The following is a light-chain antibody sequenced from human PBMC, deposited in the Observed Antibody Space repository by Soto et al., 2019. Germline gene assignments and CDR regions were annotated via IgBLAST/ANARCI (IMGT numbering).Light chain of an antibody. Sequence: QSALTQPASVSGSPGQSITISCTGTSSDVGGYNYVSWYQQHPGKAPKLIIYDVSYRPSGVSNRFSSSKSGSTASLTISGLQAEDEADYYCSSYTSSSTLVFGGGTKLTVL. V-gene: IGLV2-14*01. CDR1: SSDVGGYNY. J-gene: IGLJ2*01. CDR2: DVS. CDR3: SSYTSSSTLV.